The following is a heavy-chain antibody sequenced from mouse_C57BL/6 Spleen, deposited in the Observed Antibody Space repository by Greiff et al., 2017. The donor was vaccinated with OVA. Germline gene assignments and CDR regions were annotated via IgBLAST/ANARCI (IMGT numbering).Heavy chain of an antibody. D-gene: IGHD3-3*01. CDR1: GYTFTSYW. J-gene: IGHJ3*01. CDR3: ARFSKRDAAWFAY. Sequence: QVQLQQSGAELVMPGASVKLSCKASGYTFTSYWMHWVKQRPGQGLEWIGEIDPSDSYTNYNQKFKGKSTLTEDKSSSTAYMQLSILTSEDSAVYYCARFSKRDAAWFAYWGQGTLVTVSA. CDR2: IDPSDSYT. V-gene: IGHV1-69*01.